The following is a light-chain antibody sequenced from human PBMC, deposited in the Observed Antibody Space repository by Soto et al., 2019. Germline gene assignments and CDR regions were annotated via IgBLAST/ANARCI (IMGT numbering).Light chain of an antibody. V-gene: IGLV3-21*02. J-gene: IGLJ2*01. CDR1: NIASKS. CDR3: QVWDKTSDHVV. Sequence: SYELTQPPSVSVAPGQTASITCGGDNIASKSVHWYQQRPGQAPVLVVYDDRDRPSGIPERISGSNSGNTATLTIGRVEAGDEADYYCQVWDKTSDHVVFGGGTKLT. CDR2: DDR.